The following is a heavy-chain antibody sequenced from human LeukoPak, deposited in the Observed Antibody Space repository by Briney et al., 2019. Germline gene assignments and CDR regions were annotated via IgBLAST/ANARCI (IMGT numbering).Heavy chain of an antibody. CDR3: ARGTTHLWFGEGGNALDI. D-gene: IGHD3-10*01. Sequence: GASVKVSCKASGYTFTGSYLHWVRQAPGQGLEWMGWLNPNSGDTKDALKFQGRVTMTRDTSINTACMELSRLTSDDTAVYYCARGTTHLWFGEGGNALDIWGQGTMVTVSS. CDR1: GYTFTGSY. V-gene: IGHV1-2*02. J-gene: IGHJ3*02. CDR2: LNPNSGDT.